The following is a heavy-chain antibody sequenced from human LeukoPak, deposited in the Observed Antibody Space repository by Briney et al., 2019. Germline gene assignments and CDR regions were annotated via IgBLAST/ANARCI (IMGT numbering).Heavy chain of an antibody. V-gene: IGHV1-8*01. J-gene: IGHJ5*02. CDR3: ARPGGFDDWFDP. CDR2: MSPNSGNT. CDR1: GYTFTSSD. D-gene: IGHD3-9*01. Sequence: RASVKISCKASGYTFTSSDINCDRQATGQGPEWMGWMSPNSGNTGYAQKFQGRVTMTRTTSISTAYMELSSLRSEDTGVYYCARPGGFDDWFDPWGQGTLVTVSS.